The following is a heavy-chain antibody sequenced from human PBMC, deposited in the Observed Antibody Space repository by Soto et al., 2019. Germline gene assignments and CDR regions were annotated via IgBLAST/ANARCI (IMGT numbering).Heavy chain of an antibody. Sequence: EVQLVESGGGLVQPGGSLRLSCAGSALTASKNYMSWVRQPPGKGLEWVSVIYSGGTTYYADSVKDRFSISRDNSKSTLYLQMDNVRAGDTAVYYCARGGSGSDWDYYGMDVWGQGTTVTVSS. CDR3: ARGGSGSDWDYYGMDV. CDR1: ALTASKNY. J-gene: IGHJ6*02. CDR2: IYSGGTT. V-gene: IGHV3-66*01. D-gene: IGHD3-10*01.